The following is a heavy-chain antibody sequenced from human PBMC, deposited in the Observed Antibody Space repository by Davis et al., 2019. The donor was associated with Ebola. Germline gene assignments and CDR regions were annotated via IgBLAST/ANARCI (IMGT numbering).Heavy chain of an antibody. J-gene: IGHJ6*02. Sequence: GGSLRLSCAASGFTFSTYSMNWVRQAPGKGLEWVSSISSGSYYIYYADSVKGRFTISRDNSDNTVYLQMNSLRAEDTAVYYCAKEDGVWGQGTTVTVSS. V-gene: IGHV3-21*04. CDR1: GFTFSTYS. D-gene: IGHD5-24*01. CDR3: AKEDGV. CDR2: ISSGSYYI.